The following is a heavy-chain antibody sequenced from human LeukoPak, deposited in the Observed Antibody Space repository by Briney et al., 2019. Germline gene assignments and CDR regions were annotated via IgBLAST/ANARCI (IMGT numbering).Heavy chain of an antibody. V-gene: IGHV3-73*01. D-gene: IGHD2-15*01. Sequence: GGSLRLSCAASGFTFGVYAMHWVRQPPGKGLEWVGRIRSRANSYTTAFAASVKGRFTISRDDSKNTASLQMNSLKTDDTAVYYCTRLVVGDAFDVWGQGTTVTVSS. CDR3: TRLVVGDAFDV. CDR1: GFTFGVYA. CDR2: IRSRANSYTT. J-gene: IGHJ3*01.